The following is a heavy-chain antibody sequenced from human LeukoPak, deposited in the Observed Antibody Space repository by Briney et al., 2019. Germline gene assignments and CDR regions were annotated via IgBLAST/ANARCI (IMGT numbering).Heavy chain of an antibody. CDR3: ARADYGDYLYYFDY. CDR2: ISAYNGNT. J-gene: IGHJ4*02. CDR1: GYTFTGYG. Sequence: ASVKVSCKASGYTFTGYGISWVRQAPGQGLEWMGWISAYNGNTNYAQKLQGRVTMTTDTSTSTAYMELRSLRSDDTAVYYCARADYGDYLYYFDYWGQGTLVTVSS. V-gene: IGHV1-18*01. D-gene: IGHD4-17*01.